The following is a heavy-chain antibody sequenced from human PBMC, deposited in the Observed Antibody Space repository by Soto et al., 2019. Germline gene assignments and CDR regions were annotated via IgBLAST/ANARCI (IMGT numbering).Heavy chain of an antibody. D-gene: IGHD3-22*01. CDR2: IYHSGST. V-gene: IGHV4-4*02. Sequence: AVSGGSISSSNWWSWVRQPPGKGLEWIGEIYHSGSTNYNPSLKSRVTISVDKSKNQFSLKLSSVTAADTAVYYCARGYYYDSSGYYGPNWFDPWGQGTLVTVSS. J-gene: IGHJ5*02. CDR3: ARGYYYDSSGYYGPNWFDP. CDR1: GGSISSSNW.